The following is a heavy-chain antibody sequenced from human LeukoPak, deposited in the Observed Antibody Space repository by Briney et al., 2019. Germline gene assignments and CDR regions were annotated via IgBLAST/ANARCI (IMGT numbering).Heavy chain of an antibody. Sequence: PGRSLRLSCAASGFTFSSYAMSWVRQAPGKGLEWVSGSGSGGSTYYADSVKGRFTISRDNSKNTLYLQMNSLRAEDTAVYYCAKDFWSGYYPNCWGQGTLATVSS. CDR3: AKDFWSGYYPNC. V-gene: IGHV3-23*01. D-gene: IGHD3-3*01. J-gene: IGHJ4*02. CDR2: SGSGGST. CDR1: GFTFSSYA.